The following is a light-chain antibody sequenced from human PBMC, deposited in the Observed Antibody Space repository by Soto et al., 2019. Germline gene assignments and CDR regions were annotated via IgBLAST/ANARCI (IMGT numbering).Light chain of an antibody. CDR1: SSDVGSYNL. J-gene: IGLJ3*02. CDR3: CSYAGSSTWV. V-gene: IGLV2-23*01. Sequence: QPVLTQPASVSGSPGQSITISCTGTSSDVGSYNLVSWYQQHPGKAPKLMIYEGSKRPSGVSNRFSGSKSGNTASLTISGLRAEDEADYYCCSYAGSSTWVFGGGTKLTVL. CDR2: EGS.